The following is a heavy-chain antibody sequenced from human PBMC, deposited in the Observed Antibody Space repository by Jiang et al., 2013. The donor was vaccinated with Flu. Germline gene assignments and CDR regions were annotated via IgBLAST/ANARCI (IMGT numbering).Heavy chain of an antibody. CDR3: ARGDVSTERLYYYYLDI. V-gene: IGHV4-61*01. CDR2: ISYSGTT. CDR1: GDSVSGHNYY. J-gene: IGHJ6*03. Sequence: GSGLVKPSETLSLTCTVSGDSVSGHNYYWTWIRQSPGNGLEYIGYISYSGTTNYNPSLKSRVTISADTSKNQVSLRVTSVTAADTAVYYCARGDVSTERLYYYYLDIWGKGTTVAVSS. D-gene: IGHD1-1*01.